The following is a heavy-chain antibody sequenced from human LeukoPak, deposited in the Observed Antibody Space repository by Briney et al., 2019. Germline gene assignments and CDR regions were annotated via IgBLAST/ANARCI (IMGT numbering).Heavy chain of an antibody. Sequence: ASVKVSCKASGYTFTSYAMNWVRQAPGQGLEWMGWINTNTGNPTYAQGFTGRFVFSLDTSLSTAYLQISSLKAEDTAVYYCARDILMTTVTTDAFDIWGQGTMVTVSS. CDR1: GYTFTSYA. V-gene: IGHV7-4-1*02. D-gene: IGHD4-17*01. CDR3: ARDILMTTVTTDAFDI. J-gene: IGHJ3*02. CDR2: INTNTGNP.